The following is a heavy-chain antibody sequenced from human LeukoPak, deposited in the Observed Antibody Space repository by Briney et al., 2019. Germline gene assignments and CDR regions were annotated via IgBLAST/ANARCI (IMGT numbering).Heavy chain of an antibody. V-gene: IGHV4-59*11. D-gene: IGHD1-1*01. J-gene: IGHJ6*03. CDR1: GGSISSHY. CDR3: ARVERKPPYYYMDV. Sequence: SETLSLTCTVSGGSISSHYWSWIRQPPGKGLEWIGYIYYSGSTNYNPSLKSRVTISVDTSKNQFSLKLSSVTAADTAVYYCARVERKPPYYYMDVWGKGTTVTVSS. CDR2: IYYSGST.